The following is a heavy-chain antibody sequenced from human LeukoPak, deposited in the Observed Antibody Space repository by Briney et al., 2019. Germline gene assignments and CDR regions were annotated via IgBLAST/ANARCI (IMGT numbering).Heavy chain of an antibody. J-gene: IGHJ4*02. V-gene: IGHV3-66*01. CDR1: GFTVSSNY. D-gene: IGHD6-13*01. CDR3: ARGSLYSSTWYFDY. CDR2: IYSGGSK. Sequence: GGSLRLSCAASGFTVSSNYMSWVRQAPGKGLEWVSVIYSGGSKYYPDSVKGRFTISRDNSKNTLYLQMNSLRAEDTAVYYCARGSLYSSTWYFDYWGQGTLVTVSS.